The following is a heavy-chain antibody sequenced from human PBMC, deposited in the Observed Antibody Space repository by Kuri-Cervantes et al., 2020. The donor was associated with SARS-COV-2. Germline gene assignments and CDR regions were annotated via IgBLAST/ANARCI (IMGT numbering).Heavy chain of an antibody. V-gene: IGHV4-34*01. D-gene: IGHD3-22*01. Sequence: ESLKISCAVFGGSFSGYQWGWIRQSPGKGLEWIGEINQSGSTNYNPSLKSRVTISPDTSKNQFSLKLSSVTAADTAVYYCARGATDISLVLVVMTGAAHYFDHWGRGTLVTVSS. CDR2: INQSGST. J-gene: IGHJ4*02. CDR1: GGSFSGYQ. CDR3: ARGATDISLVLVVMTGAAHYFDH.